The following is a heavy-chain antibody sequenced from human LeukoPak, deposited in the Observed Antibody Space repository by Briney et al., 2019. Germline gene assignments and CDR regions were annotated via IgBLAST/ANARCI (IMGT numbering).Heavy chain of an antibody. CDR1: GFSFSTYA. D-gene: IGHD3/OR15-3a*01. CDR2: ISGSGSST. V-gene: IGHV3-23*01. Sequence: GGSLRLSCAASGFSFSTYAMSWVRQAPGKGLEWVSGISGSGSSTYSADSVKGRFTISRDNSKNTLYLQMNSLRAEDTAVYYCAKNILTYPYGFFDYWGQGTLVTVAS. J-gene: IGHJ4*02. CDR3: AKNILTYPYGFFDY.